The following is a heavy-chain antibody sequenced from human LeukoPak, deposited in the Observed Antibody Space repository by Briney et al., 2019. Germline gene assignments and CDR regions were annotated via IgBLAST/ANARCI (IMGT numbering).Heavy chain of an antibody. CDR3: AKDNTGYSYGLGYFDL. V-gene: IGHV3-30*18. CDR1: GFTFSSYG. J-gene: IGHJ2*01. Sequence: PGGSLRLSCAASGFTFSSYGMHWVRQAPGKGLEWVAVISYDGSNKYYADSVKGRFTISRDNSKNTLYLQMNSLRAEDTAVYYCAKDNTGYSYGLGYFDLWGRGTLVTVSS. D-gene: IGHD5-18*01. CDR2: ISYDGSNK.